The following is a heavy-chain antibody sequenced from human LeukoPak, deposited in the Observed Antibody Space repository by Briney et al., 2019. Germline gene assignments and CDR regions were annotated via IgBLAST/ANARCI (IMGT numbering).Heavy chain of an antibody. CDR2: IKQDGSEK. Sequence: GRSLRLSCAASGFTFSSYWMSWVRQAPGRGLEWVANIKQDGSEKYYVDSVKGRFTISRDNAKNSLYLQMNSLRAEDTAVYYCARDRGCTGGSCYGDYWGQGTLVTVSS. J-gene: IGHJ4*02. CDR3: ARDRGCTGGSCYGDY. CDR1: GFTFSSYW. D-gene: IGHD2-15*01. V-gene: IGHV3-7*01.